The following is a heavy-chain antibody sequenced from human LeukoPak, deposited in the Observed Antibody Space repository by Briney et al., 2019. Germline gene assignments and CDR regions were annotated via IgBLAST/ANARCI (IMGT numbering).Heavy chain of an antibody. V-gene: IGHV1-2*02. Sequence: GASVKVSCKAFGYTFTGYYMHWVRQAPGQGLEWMGWINPNSGGTNYAQKFQGRVTMTRDTSISTAYMELSRLRSDDTAVYYCARARTTGTTDDAFDIWGQGTMVTVSS. CDR2: INPNSGGT. CDR1: GYTFTGYY. D-gene: IGHD1-1*01. J-gene: IGHJ3*02. CDR3: ARARTTGTTDDAFDI.